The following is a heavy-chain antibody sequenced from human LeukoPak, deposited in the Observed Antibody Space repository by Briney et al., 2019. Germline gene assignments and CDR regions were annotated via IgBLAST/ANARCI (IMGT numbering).Heavy chain of an antibody. D-gene: IGHD2-2*01. CDR1: GFAFSNYG. CDR2: ISHYGRNV. V-gene: IGHV3-23*01. Sequence: GGSLRLSCAASGFAFSNYGLRWVRQAPGKGLESVSYISHYGRNVYYSGPVKGRFVISRDNSKNILSLEMKDLRVEDTALYFCAKDRRLCSNTFCSGDHFDSGGQGTLVTVSS. J-gene: IGHJ4*02. CDR3: AKDRRLCSNTFCSGDHFDS.